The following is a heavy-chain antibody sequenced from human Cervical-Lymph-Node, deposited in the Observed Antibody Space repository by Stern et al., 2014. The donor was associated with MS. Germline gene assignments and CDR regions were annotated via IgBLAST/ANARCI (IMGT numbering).Heavy chain of an antibody. CDR3: AHEDTAMVMGY. J-gene: IGHJ4*02. CDR1: GFSLSTRGVG. V-gene: IGHV2-5*02. CDR2: IYWDDDK. Sequence: PFRASRPTLVNPTQTLTLTCTFSGFSLSTRGVGVGCIRQPPGKALEWLALIYWDDDKRYSPSLKSRLTITKDTSKNQVVLTMTNMDPVDTATYYCAHEDTAMVMGYWGQGTLVTVSS. D-gene: IGHD5-18*01.